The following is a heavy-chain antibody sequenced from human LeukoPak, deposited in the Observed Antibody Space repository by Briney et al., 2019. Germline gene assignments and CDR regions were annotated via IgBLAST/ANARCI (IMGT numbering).Heavy chain of an antibody. D-gene: IGHD4-17*01. V-gene: IGHV4-34*01. CDR3: ARLSYYGDNGPIDY. CDR2: INHRGST. Sequence: SETLSLTCGVYGGSFSGYYWSWIRQPPGKGLEWIGEINHRGSTNYNPSLKSRVTISVDTSKNRFSLKLTSLTAADTAVYYCARLSYYGDNGPIDYWGQGTLVTVSS. CDR1: GGSFSGYY. J-gene: IGHJ4*02.